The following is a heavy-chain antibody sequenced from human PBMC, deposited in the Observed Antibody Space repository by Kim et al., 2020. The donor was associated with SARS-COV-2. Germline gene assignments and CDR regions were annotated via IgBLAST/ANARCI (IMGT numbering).Heavy chain of an antibody. CDR2: TYYRSKWYN. CDR3: TRWVSSSKVFDI. V-gene: IGHV6-1*01. Sequence: SQTLSLTCDISGDSVSSNSVAWNWIRQSPSRGLEWLGRTYYRSKWYNDFAVSVKSRIAINPDTSKNQFSLQLNSVTPEDTAMYYCTRWVSSSKVFDIWGQGTMVTVSS. D-gene: IGHD6-6*01. J-gene: IGHJ3*02. CDR1: GDSVSSNSVA.